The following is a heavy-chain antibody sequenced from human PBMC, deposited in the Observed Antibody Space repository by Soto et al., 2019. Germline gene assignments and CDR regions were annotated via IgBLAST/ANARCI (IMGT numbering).Heavy chain of an antibody. D-gene: IGHD6-19*01. CDR1: GFIFSDYA. J-gene: IGHJ4*02. Sequence: QVQLVESGGGVVQPGRSLRLSCAASGFIFSDYAMHWVRQAPGKGLQWVAVSSYDGRNKFYADSVKGRITISRDNSKNMLYLEMNSLRAEDTAVYYCAKDPLGESSGWPYYFDYWGQGTLVTVSS. CDR2: SSYDGRNK. CDR3: AKDPLGESSGWPYYFDY. V-gene: IGHV3-30*04.